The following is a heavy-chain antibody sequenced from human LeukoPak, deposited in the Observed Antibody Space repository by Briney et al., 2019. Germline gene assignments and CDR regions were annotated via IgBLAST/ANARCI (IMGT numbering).Heavy chain of an antibody. CDR3: TTPPRRIAAAGTYFDY. Sequence: GGSLRLSCAASGFTFSNAWMSWGRQAPGKGREWVGRIKSKTDGGTTDYAAPVKGRFTISRDDSKNTLYLQMNSLKTEDTAVYYCTTPPRRIAAAGTYFDYWGQGTLVTVSS. CDR2: IKSKTDGGTT. D-gene: IGHD6-13*01. J-gene: IGHJ4*02. CDR1: GFTFSNAW. V-gene: IGHV3-15*01.